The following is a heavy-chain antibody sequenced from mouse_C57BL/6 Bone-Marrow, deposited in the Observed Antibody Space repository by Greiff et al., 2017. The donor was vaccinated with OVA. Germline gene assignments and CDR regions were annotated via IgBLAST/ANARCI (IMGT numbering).Heavy chain of an antibody. J-gene: IGHJ2*01. CDR2: IWTGGGT. V-gene: IGHV2-9-1*01. Sequence: VKLMESGPGLVAPSQRLSITCPVSGFSLTSYAISWVRPPPGKGLARLGVIWTGGGTNYNSSLKTRLSISKDNSKSQVFLKMNSLQTDDTARYYCARKGDSNYVDDWGQGTTLTVSS. CDR1: GFSLTSYA. CDR3: ARKGDSNYVDD. D-gene: IGHD2-5*01.